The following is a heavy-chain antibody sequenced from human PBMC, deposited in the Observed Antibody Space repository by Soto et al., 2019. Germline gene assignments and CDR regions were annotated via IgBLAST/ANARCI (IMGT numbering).Heavy chain of an antibody. V-gene: IGHV4-59*01. CDR2: IYYSGST. J-gene: IGHJ4*02. Sequence: SETLSLTCTVSGGSISSYYWSWIRQPPGKGLEWLGYIYYSGSTNYNPSLKSRVTISVDTSKTQFSLKLSSVTAADTAVYYCARDRIAAAGTGFDYGGQGTLVTVSS. CDR3: ARDRIAAAGTGFDY. CDR1: GGSISSYY. D-gene: IGHD6-13*01.